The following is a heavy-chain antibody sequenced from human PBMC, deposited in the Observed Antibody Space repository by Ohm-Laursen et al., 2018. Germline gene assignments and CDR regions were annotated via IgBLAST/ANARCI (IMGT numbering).Heavy chain of an antibody. D-gene: IGHD1-14*01. CDR3: AGGTGWTESD. Sequence: SLRLSCAASGFTFRSYWMNWVRQAPGKGPEWVANIKQDGSEKNYVDSVKGRFTISRDNAENSLYLQMNSLRADDTAVYYCAGGTGWTESDWGQGTLVTVSS. CDR1: GFTFRSYW. J-gene: IGHJ4*02. V-gene: IGHV3-7*04. CDR2: IKQDGSEK.